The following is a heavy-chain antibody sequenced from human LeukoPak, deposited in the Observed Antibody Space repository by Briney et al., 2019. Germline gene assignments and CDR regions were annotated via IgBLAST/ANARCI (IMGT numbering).Heavy chain of an antibody. CDR2: ISSSSSYI. CDR1: GFTFSSYS. J-gene: IGHJ5*02. Sequence: SGGSLRLSCAASGFTFSSYSMNWAPQAPGKGLEWVSSISSSSSYIYYADSVKGRFTISRDNAKNSLYLQMNSLRAEDTAVYYCARLRIQLFDPWGQGTLVTVSS. D-gene: IGHD5-18*01. V-gene: IGHV3-21*01. CDR3: ARLRIQLFDP.